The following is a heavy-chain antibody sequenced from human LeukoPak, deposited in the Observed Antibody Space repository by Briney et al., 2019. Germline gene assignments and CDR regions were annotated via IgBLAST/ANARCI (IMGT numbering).Heavy chain of an antibody. J-gene: IGHJ4*02. CDR2: IYYSGST. CDR1: GGSISSYY. Sequence: PSETLSLTCTVSGGSISSYYWSWIRQPPGKGLEWIGYIYYSGSTNYNPSLKSRVTISVDTSKNQFSLKLSSVTAADTAVYYCARVGYGSGSYYIDYWGQGTLVTVSS. CDR3: ARVGYGSGSYYIDY. V-gene: IGHV4-59*01. D-gene: IGHD3-10*01.